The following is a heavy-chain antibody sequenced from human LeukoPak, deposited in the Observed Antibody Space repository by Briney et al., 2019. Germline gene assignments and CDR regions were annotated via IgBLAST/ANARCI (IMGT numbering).Heavy chain of an antibody. J-gene: IGHJ4*02. CDR1: GYTFTSYG. V-gene: IGHV1-18*01. CDR2: ISAYNGNT. CDR3: ARSVFWRGYCGVDY. Sequence: GASVKVSCKASGYTFTSYGISWVRQAPGQGLEWMGWISAYNGNTNYAQKLQGRVTMTTDTSTSTAYMELRSLRSDDTAVYYCARSVFWRGYCGVDYWGQGTLVTVSS. D-gene: IGHD3-3*01.